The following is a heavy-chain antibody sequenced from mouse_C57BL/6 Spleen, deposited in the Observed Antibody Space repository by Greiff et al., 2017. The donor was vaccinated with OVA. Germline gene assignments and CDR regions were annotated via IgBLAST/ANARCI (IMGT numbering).Heavy chain of an antibody. CDR3: ARYKPPQYYGSRGDAMDY. V-gene: IGHV7-3*01. CDR2: IRNKANGYTT. CDR1: GFTFTDYY. Sequence: EVKLMESGGGLVQPGGSLSLSCAASGFTFTDYYMSWVRQPPGKALEWLGFIRNKANGYTTEYSASVKGRFTISRDNSQSILYLQMNALRAEDSATDYCARYKPPQYYGSRGDAMDYWGQGTSVTVSS. J-gene: IGHJ4*01. D-gene: IGHD1-1*01.